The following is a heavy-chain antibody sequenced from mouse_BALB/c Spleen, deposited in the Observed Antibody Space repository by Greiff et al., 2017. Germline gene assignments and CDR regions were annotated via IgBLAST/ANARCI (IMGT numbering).Heavy chain of an antibody. D-gene: IGHD4-1*02. J-gene: IGHJ2*01. V-gene: IGHV5-6*01. CDR1: GFTFSSYG. Sequence: EVKLMESGGDLVKPGGSLKLSCAASGFTFSSYGMSWVRQTPDKRLEWVATISSGGSYTYYPDSVKGRFTISRDNAKNTLYLQMSSLKSEDTAMYYCARLPTGIFDYWGQGTTLTVSS. CDR2: ISSGGSYT. CDR3: ARLPTGIFDY.